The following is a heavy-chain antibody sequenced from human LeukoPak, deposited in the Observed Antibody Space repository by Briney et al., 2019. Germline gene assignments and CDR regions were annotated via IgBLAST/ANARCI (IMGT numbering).Heavy chain of an antibody. D-gene: IGHD1-26*01. V-gene: IGHV4-59*08. CDR3: ARLSIQWELLADY. Sequence: SETLSLTCTVSGGSISSYYWRWIRQPPGKGLEWIGYIYYSGSTNYNPSLKSRVTISVDTSKNQFSLKLSSVTAADTAVYYCARLSIQWELLADYRGQGTLVTVSS. J-gene: IGHJ4*02. CDR2: IYYSGST. CDR1: GGSISSYY.